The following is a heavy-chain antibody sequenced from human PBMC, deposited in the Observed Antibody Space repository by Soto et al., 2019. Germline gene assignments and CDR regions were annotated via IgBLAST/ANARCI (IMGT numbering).Heavy chain of an antibody. D-gene: IGHD4-17*01. CDR2: IIPILNIA. V-gene: IGHV1-69*02. CDR3: ARVSVMGTVTRGYYYMDV. J-gene: IGHJ6*03. Sequence: QVQLVQSGAEVKKPGSSVKVSCKASGDTFSNYTISWVRQVPGQGLEWMGRIIPILNIANYAQKFQGRVTITADKSTSTDYMELSSLRSEDTAVYYSARVSVMGTVTRGYYYMDVWGKGTTVTVSS. CDR1: GDTFSNYT.